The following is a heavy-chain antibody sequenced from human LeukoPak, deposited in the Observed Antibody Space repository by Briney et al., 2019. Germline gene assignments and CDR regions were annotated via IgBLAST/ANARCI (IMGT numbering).Heavy chain of an antibody. J-gene: IGHJ4*02. V-gene: IGHV3-23*01. CDR3: ARFTGGNFDS. CDR1: GFTFSTYG. D-gene: IGHD1-14*01. Sequence: GGSLRLSCAASGFTFSTYGMSWVPQTPGKGLEWVSAISSGDAHTYSADSVKGRFTISRDNSKKTLYLQMNSLRAEDTAVYYCARFTGGNFDSWGQGTLVTVSS. CDR2: ISSGDAHT.